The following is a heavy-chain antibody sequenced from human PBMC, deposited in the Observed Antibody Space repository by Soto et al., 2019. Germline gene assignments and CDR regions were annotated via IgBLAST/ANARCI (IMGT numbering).Heavy chain of an antibody. CDR3: ARAGGSMAPLDYYYGMDV. CDR2: ISYDGSNK. V-gene: IGHV3-30-3*01. J-gene: IGHJ6*02. CDR1: GFTFSSYA. Sequence: PGGSLRLSCAASGFTFSSYAMHWVRQAPGKGLEWVAVISYDGSNKYYADSVKGRFTISRDNSKNTLYLQMNSLRAEDTAVYYCARAGGSMAPLDYYYGMDVWGQGTTVTVSS. D-gene: IGHD3-10*01.